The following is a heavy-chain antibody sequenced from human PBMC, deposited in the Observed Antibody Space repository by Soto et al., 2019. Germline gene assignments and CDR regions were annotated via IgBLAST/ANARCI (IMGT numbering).Heavy chain of an antibody. CDR1: GFTFTNYG. CDR2: IWYDGSNK. J-gene: IGHJ4*02. Sequence: HPGGSLRLSCAASGFTFTNYGMHWVRQAPGKGLEWVAVIWYDGSNKFYADSVKGRFTISRDNSKNTLYLQMNSLRAEDTAVYYCARGTVHFDYWGQGTLVTVSS. D-gene: IGHD4-17*01. CDR3: ARGTVHFDY. V-gene: IGHV3-33*01.